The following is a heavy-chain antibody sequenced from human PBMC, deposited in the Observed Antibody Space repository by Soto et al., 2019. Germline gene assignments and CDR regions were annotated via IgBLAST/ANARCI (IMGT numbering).Heavy chain of an antibody. J-gene: IGHJ4*02. D-gene: IGHD1-26*01. CDR1: GDAFSNYI. Sequence: QVQLVQSGAEVKKPGSSVKVSCKASGDAFSNYIFDWVRQAPGQGLEWMGGIIPMFGTPKYAETFQDRVTISADVSTATAYRELTSLRFDDTAVYYCARGRDQPPVGLYFDSWGEGTRVTVSS. V-gene: IGHV1-69*01. CDR2: IIPMFGTP. CDR3: ARGRDQPPVGLYFDS.